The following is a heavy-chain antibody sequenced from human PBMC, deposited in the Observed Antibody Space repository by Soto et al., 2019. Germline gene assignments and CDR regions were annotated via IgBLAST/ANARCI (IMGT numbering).Heavy chain of an antibody. J-gene: IGHJ4*02. V-gene: IGHV1-69*08. D-gene: IGHD3-22*01. CDR2: INPILSTA. Sequence: GASVKVSCKASGDTFSFYTINWVRQAPGLGLEWMGRINPILSTANYAQKFQGRVTITADESTSTAYMELSSLRSEDTAVYYCASGYYDSSGYWDFDYWGQGTLVTVSS. CDR1: GDTFSFYT. CDR3: ASGYYDSSGYWDFDY.